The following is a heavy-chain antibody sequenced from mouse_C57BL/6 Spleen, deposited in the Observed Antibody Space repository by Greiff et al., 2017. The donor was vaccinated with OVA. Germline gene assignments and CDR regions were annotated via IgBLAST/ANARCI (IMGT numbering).Heavy chain of an antibody. CDR3: ARWATTVSFDD. J-gene: IGHJ2*01. V-gene: IGHV1-69*01. CDR2: IDPSDSYT. Sequence: QVQLQQPGAELVMPGASVKLSCKASGYTFTSYWMHWVKQRPGQGLEWIGEIDPSDSYTNYNQKFKGKSTLTVDKSSSTAYMQLRSLTSEDSAVYYCARWATTVSFDDWGQGTTLTVAS. CDR1: GYTFTSYW. D-gene: IGHD1-1*01.